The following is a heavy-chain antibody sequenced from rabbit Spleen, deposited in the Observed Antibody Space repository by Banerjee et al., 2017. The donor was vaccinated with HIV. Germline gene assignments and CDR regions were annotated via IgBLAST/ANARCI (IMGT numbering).Heavy chain of an antibody. CDR3: ARDPAYASSSGWNFGW. CDR2: INAVTGKA. Sequence: QEQLVESGGGLVKPEGSLKLSCTASGFSFSNKAVMCWVRQAPGKGLEWIACINAVTGKAVYASWAKGRFTFSKTSSTTVTLQMTSLTVADTATYFCARDPAYASSSGWNFGWWGQGTLVTVS. V-gene: IGHV1S45*01. CDR1: GFSFSNKAV. J-gene: IGHJ4*01. D-gene: IGHD1-1*01.